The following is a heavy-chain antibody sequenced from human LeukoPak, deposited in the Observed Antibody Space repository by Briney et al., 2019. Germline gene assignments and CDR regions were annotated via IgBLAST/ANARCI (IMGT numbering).Heavy chain of an antibody. D-gene: IGHD3-16*01. CDR1: GGSISSYY. J-gene: IGHJ5*02. V-gene: IGHV4-59*01. CDR3: ARSNLLIKGFDP. CDR2: IYYSGST. Sequence: KPSETLSLTCTVSGGSISSYYWSWTRQPPGKGLEWIGYIYYSGSTNYNPSLKSRVTISVDTSKNQFSLKLSSVTAADTAVYYCARSNLLIKGFDPWGQGTLVTVSS.